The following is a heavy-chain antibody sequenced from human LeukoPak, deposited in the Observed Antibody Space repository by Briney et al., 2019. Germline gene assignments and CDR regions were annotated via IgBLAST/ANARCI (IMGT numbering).Heavy chain of an antibody. V-gene: IGHV4-39*01. CDR2: LYHTGST. D-gene: IGHD5-24*01. CDR3: ARQADFALVEMATIMFDY. CDR1: GGSISTSSYQ. J-gene: IGHJ4*02. Sequence: PSETLSLTCTVSGGSISTSSYQWGWISQPPGKGLEWIGSLYHTGSTYYNPSLKSRVNISVDTSKNQFSLKLNSVTAADTAVYYCARQADFALVEMATIMFDYWGQGTLVTVSS.